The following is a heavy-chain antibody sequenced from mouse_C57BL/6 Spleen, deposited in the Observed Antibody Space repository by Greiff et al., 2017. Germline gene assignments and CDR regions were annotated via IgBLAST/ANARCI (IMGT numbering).Heavy chain of an antibody. J-gene: IGHJ3*01. CDR3: TLYDYDFDAWFAY. CDR2: IRNKANNHAT. CDR1: GFTFSDAW. Sequence: VQLKESGGGLVQPGGSMKLSCAASGFTFSDAWMDWVRQSPEKGLEWVAEIRNKANNHATYYAESVKGRFTISRDDSKSSVYLQMYSLRSEDTCIYYCTLYDYDFDAWFAYWGQGTLVTVSA. V-gene: IGHV6-6*01. D-gene: IGHD2-4*01.